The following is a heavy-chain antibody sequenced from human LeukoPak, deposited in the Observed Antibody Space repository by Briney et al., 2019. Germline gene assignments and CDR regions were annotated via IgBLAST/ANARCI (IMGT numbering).Heavy chain of an antibody. D-gene: IGHD3-10*01. CDR1: GGTFSSYA. J-gene: IGHJ4*02. CDR3: ARRGRYYYGSGILGY. V-gene: IGHV1-8*02. CDR2: MNPSSGNT. Sequence: ASVTVSCKASGGTFSSYAISWVRQATGQGLEWMGWMNPSSGNTGYAQKFQGRVTMTRNTSISTAYMELSSLRSEDTAVYYCARRGRYYYGSGILGYWGQGTLVTVSS.